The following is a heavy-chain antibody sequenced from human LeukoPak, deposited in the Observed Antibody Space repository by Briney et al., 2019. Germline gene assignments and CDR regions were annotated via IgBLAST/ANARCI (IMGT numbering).Heavy chain of an antibody. J-gene: IGHJ6*02. CDR3: ARTMGNDYYGMDV. D-gene: IGHD1-1*01. V-gene: IGHV5-51*01. Sequence: GESLKISCKGSGYSFIGYWIGWVRQMPGKGLEWMGIIYPGDSDTRYSPSFQGQVTISADKSISTAYLQWSSLKASDTAMYYCARTMGNDYYGMDVWGQGTTVTVSS. CDR2: IYPGDSDT. CDR1: GYSFIGYW.